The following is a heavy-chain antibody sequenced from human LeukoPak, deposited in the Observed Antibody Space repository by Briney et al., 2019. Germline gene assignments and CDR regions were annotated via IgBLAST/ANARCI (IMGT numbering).Heavy chain of an antibody. D-gene: IGHD6-13*01. CDR3: ARGGIAPPLYYYYYYGMDV. CDR2: INSDGSST. J-gene: IGHJ6*02. Sequence: GGSLRLSCAASGFTFSSYWMRWVRQAPGKGLVWVSRINSDGSSTSYADSVKGRFTISRDNAKNTLYLQMNSLRAEDTAVYYCARGGIAPPLYYYYYYGMDVWGQGTTVTVSS. V-gene: IGHV3-74*01. CDR1: GFTFSSYW.